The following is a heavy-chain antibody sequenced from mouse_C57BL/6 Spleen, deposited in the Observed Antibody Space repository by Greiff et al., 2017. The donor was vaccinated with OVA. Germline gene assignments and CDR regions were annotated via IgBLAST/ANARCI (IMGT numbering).Heavy chain of an antibody. D-gene: IGHD3-2*02. CDR2: IHPSDSDT. CDR1: GYTFTSYW. CDR3: AIDRQRRLRGFAY. V-gene: IGHV1-74*01. J-gene: IGHJ3*01. Sequence: VQLQQPGAELVKPGASVKVSCKASGYTFTSYWMHWVKQRPGQGLEWIGRIHPSDSDTNYNQKFKGKATLTVDKASSTASMQLSSLTSEDSAVFYCAIDRQRRLRGFAYWGQGTMVTVSA.